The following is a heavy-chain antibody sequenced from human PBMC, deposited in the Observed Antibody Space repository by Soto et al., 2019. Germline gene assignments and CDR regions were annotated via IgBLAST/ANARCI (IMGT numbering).Heavy chain of an antibody. Sequence: PGGSLRLSCVDFVFDFSRYAVHCVRHAPGKGLEWVAVISSDGRDTYYAPSVEGRFTISRLNFENTLYLHMNSLRPEDTAVYYCAKEPYETSGFYYSIGYWRQVTVVTVFS. CDR2: ISSDGRDT. V-gene: IGHV3-30*18. CDR1: VFDFSRYA. D-gene: IGHD3-22*01. CDR3: AKEPYETSGFYYSIGY. J-gene: IGHJ4*02.